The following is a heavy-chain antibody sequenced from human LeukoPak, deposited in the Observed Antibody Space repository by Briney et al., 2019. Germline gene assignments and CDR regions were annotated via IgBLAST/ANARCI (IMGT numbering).Heavy chain of an antibody. D-gene: IGHD3-22*01. CDR2: ISGGGGST. CDR1: GFTFSRYS. Sequence: GEALKISLAAAGFTFSRYSIGLVRQASREWLQWISSISGGGGSTYSADSVKGRFTIYRDSSKKTLYLQMNSLRAEDTAVYYCAKFRGYYDSSGVRTDYWGQGTLVTVSS. CDR3: AKFRGYYDSSGVRTDY. J-gene: IGHJ4*02. V-gene: IGHV3-23*01.